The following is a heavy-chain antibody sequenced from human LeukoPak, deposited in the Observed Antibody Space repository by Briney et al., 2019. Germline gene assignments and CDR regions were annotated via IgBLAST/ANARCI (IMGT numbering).Heavy chain of an antibody. J-gene: IGHJ4*02. CDR2: IYYSGST. CDR1: GGSISSYY. Sequence: SETLSLTCTVSGGSISSYYWSWIRQHPGKGLEWIGYIYYSGSTYYNPSLKSRVTISVDTSKNQFSLKLSSVTAADTAVYYCARRRGSGYQYYFDYWGQGTLVTVSS. V-gene: IGHV4-59*06. CDR3: ARRRGSGYQYYFDY. D-gene: IGHD3-22*01.